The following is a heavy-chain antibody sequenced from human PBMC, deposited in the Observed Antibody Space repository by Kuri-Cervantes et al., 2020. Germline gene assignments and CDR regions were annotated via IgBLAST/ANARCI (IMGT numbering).Heavy chain of an antibody. Sequence: GESLKISCAASGFTFSDYYMSWIRQAPGKGLEWVSYISSSGSTMYYADSVKGRFTISRDNAKNSLYLQMNSLRAEDTAVYCCARVAAAGYYDAFDIWGQGTMVTVSS. CDR1: GFTFSDYY. D-gene: IGHD6-13*01. CDR2: ISSSGSTM. CDR3: ARVAAAGYYDAFDI. J-gene: IGHJ3*02. V-gene: IGHV3-11*01.